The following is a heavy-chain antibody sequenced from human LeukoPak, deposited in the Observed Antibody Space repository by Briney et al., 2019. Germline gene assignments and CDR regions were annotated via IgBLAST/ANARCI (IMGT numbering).Heavy chain of an antibody. CDR1: GYMFTGYY. J-gene: IGHJ4*02. CDR3: ARLSGSSGYSALGY. CDR2: INPNSGGT. Sequence: GASVKVSCKASGYMFTGYYMHWVRQAPGQGLEWMGWINPNSGGTNYAQKFQGRVTMTRDTSISTAYMELSRLRSDDTAVYYCARLSGSSGYSALGYWGQGTLVTVSS. V-gene: IGHV1-2*02. D-gene: IGHD3-22*01.